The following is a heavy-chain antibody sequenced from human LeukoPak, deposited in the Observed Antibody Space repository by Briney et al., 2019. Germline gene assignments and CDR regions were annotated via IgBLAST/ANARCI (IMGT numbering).Heavy chain of an antibody. CDR3: AREGVDFWNGYGFDY. D-gene: IGHD3-3*01. J-gene: IGHJ4*02. CDR2: IYYSGST. V-gene: IGHV4-59*12. Sequence: PSETLSLTCTVSGGSISSYYWSWIRQPPGKGLEWIGYIYYSGSTNYNPSLKSRVTISVDTSKNQFSLKLSSVTAADTAVYYCAREGVDFWNGYGFDYWGQGTLVTVSS. CDR1: GGSISSYY.